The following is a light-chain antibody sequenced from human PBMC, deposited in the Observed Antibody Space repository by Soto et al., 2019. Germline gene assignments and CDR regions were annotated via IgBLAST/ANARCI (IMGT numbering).Light chain of an antibody. V-gene: IGLV2-14*01. Sequence: QSALTQPASVSGSPGQSITISCPGTSSEVGGYNYVSWYQQHPGKAPKLMIYEVSDRPSGVSNRFSGSKSGNTASLTISGLQAEDEADYYCSSYTNSNTRVFGGGTKLTVL. CDR1: SSEVGGYNY. CDR2: EVS. J-gene: IGLJ3*02. CDR3: SSYTNSNTRV.